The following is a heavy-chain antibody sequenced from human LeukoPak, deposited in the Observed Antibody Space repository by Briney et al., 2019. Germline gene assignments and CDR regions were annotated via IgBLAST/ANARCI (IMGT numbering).Heavy chain of an antibody. Sequence: GGSLRLSCAASGFTFSSYAMSWVRQAPGKGLEWVSAISGSGGSTYYADSVKGRFTISRDNSKNTLSLQMNSLRPEDTAVYYCARAGAVSLYGMDVWGQGTTVTVSS. CDR2: ISGSGGST. CDR3: ARAGAVSLYGMDV. CDR1: GFTFSSYA. D-gene: IGHD7-27*01. V-gene: IGHV3-23*01. J-gene: IGHJ6*02.